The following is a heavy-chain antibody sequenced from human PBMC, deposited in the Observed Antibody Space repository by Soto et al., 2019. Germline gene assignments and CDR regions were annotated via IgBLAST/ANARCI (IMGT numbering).Heavy chain of an antibody. D-gene: IGHD1-7*01. J-gene: IGHJ3*01. Sequence: EVQLVDSGGGLVQPGGSLRLSCAASEFTFRSYWMHWVRQSPGKGLVWVSRISGDGSSTSYADSVKGRFTISRDNAKNTMNLQMDSLRADDTAGYYCARSLPGTYGAFDLWGQGTMVTVSS. CDR2: ISGDGSST. V-gene: IGHV3-74*01. CDR1: EFTFRSYW. CDR3: ARSLPGTYGAFDL.